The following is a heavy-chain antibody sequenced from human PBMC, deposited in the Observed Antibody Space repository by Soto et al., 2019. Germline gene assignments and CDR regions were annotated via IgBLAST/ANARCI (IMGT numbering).Heavy chain of an antibody. CDR3: ARSTVTLKYYYYGMDV. Sequence: SETLSLTCTVSGGSISSGDYYWSWIRQPPGKGLEWIGYIYYSGSTYYNPSLKSRVTISVDTSKNQFSLKLSSVTAADTAVYYCARSTVTLKYYYYGMDVWDQGTTVTASS. D-gene: IGHD4-17*01. CDR1: GGSISSGDYY. CDR2: IYYSGST. J-gene: IGHJ6*02. V-gene: IGHV4-30-4*01.